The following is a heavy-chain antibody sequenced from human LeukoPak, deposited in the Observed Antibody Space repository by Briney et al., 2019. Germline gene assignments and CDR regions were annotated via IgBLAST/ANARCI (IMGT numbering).Heavy chain of an antibody. J-gene: IGHJ4*02. D-gene: IGHD6-19*01. Sequence: PGGSLRLSCAASGFTFDDYAMSWVRQAPGKGLEWVSVIYSGGSTYYADSVKGRFTISRDNSKNTLYLQMNSLRAEDTAVYYCARGSRVAGTFDYWGQGTLVTVSS. CDR1: GFTFDDYA. V-gene: IGHV3-53*01. CDR3: ARGSRVAGTFDY. CDR2: IYSGGST.